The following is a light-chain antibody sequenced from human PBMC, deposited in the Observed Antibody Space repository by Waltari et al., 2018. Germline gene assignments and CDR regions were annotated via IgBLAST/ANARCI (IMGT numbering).Light chain of an antibody. CDR2: RNN. V-gene: IGLV1-47*01. CDR1: SSNIGSNY. J-gene: IGLJ3*02. Sequence: QSVLTQPPSASGTPGQRVTISCSGSSSNIGSNYVYWYQQLPGTAPKLLIYRNNQRPSGVPDRFSGSKSGPSASLAISGLRSEDEADYYCAAWDESLSAWVFCGGTKLTVL. CDR3: AAWDESLSAWV.